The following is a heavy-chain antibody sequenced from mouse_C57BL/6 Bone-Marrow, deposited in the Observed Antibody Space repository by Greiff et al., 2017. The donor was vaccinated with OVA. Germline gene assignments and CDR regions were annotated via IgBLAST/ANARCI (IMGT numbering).Heavy chain of an antibody. CDR1: GYSITSDY. CDR2: ISYSGST. J-gene: IGHJ1*03. V-gene: IGHV3-8*01. Sequence: VQLKESGPGLAQPSQTLSLTCSVTGYSITSDYWNWIRKFPGNKLEYMGYISYSGSTYYNPSLKRRISITRDTSKNQYYLQLNSVTTEDTATYYGARLSGSAHWYVDVWGTGTTVTVSS. CDR3: ARLSGSAHWYVDV. D-gene: IGHD1-1*01.